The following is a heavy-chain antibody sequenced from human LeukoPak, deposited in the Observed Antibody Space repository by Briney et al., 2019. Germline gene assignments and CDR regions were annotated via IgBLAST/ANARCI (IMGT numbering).Heavy chain of an antibody. Sequence: SETLSLTCTVSGGSISSTSYYWGWIRQPPGKGLEWIGEINHSGSTNYNPSLKSRVTISVDTSKNQFSLKLSSVTAADTAVYYCARRSGYSSGWPRFDYWGQGTLVTVSS. CDR3: ARRSGYSSGWPRFDY. CDR2: INHSGST. V-gene: IGHV4-39*07. D-gene: IGHD6-19*01. CDR1: GGSISSTSYY. J-gene: IGHJ4*02.